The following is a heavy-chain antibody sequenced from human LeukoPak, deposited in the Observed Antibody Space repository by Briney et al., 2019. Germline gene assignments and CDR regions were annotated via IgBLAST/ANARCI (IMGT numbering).Heavy chain of an antibody. J-gene: IGHJ3*01. D-gene: IGHD6-19*01. CDR3: VRDSGGYSSVWYDAFDV. CDR1: GFTFSGYW. V-gene: IGHV3-7*01. CDR2: TKQDGSVK. Sequence: GGSLRLSCAASGFTFSGYWMIWVRQAPGKGLEWVANTKQDGSVKYYVDSVSGRFTISRDNAKNLLYLQMNSLRDEDTAVYYCVRDSGGYSSVWYDAFDVWGRGTKVTVSS.